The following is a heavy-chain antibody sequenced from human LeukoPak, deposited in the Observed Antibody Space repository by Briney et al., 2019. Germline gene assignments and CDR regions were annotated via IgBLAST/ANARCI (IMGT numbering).Heavy chain of an antibody. Sequence: PSETLSLTCAVYGGSFSGYYWSWIRQPPGKGLEWIGEINHSGSTNYNPSLKGRVTISVDTSKNQFSLKLSSVTAADTAVYYCARVRGGYSYGYYYYYMDVWGKGTTVTVSS. CDR1: GGSFSGYY. CDR2: INHSGST. CDR3: ARVRGGYSYGYYYYYMDV. J-gene: IGHJ6*03. D-gene: IGHD5-18*01. V-gene: IGHV4-34*01.